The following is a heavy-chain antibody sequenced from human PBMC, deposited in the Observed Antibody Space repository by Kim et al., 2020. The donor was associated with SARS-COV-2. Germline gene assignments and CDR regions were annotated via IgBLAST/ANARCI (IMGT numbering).Heavy chain of an antibody. D-gene: IGHD1-26*01. CDR2: IDPSDSYT. CDR1: GYSFTSYW. J-gene: IGHJ3*02. Sequence: GESLKISCKGSGYSFTSYWISWVRQMPGKGLEWMGRIDPSDSYTNYSPSFQGHVTISADKSISTAYLQWSSLKASDTAMYYCARPHRTVGATSLSRDAFDIWGQGTMVTVSS. V-gene: IGHV5-10-1*01. CDR3: ARPHRTVGATSLSRDAFDI.